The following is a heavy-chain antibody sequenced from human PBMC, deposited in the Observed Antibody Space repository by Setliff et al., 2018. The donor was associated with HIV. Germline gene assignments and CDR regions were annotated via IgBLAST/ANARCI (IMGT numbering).Heavy chain of an antibody. CDR2: ISRSGSTT. V-gene: IGHV3-48*03. D-gene: IGHD2-2*01. J-gene: IGHJ4*02. CDR3: ARGEPSILIEPAAFFDY. Sequence: SCAASGFTFRSYEMNWVRQAPGKGLEWVSYISRSGSTTHYADSVKGRFTISRDNAKNSLYLQMNSLRAEDTAVYYCARGEPSILIEPAAFFDYWGQGTLVTVSS. CDR1: GFTFRSYE.